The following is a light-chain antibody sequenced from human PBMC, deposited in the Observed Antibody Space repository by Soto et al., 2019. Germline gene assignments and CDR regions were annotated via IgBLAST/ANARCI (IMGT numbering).Light chain of an antibody. Sequence: DIRMTQSPSSLSASVGYTVTITCRASQTISSWLAWYQQKPGKAPKLLIYKASGLESGVPSRFSGSGSGTEFTLTISSLQSEDFAVYYCQQYNSWPPITFGQGTRLEIK. J-gene: IGKJ5*01. CDR1: QTISSW. CDR3: QQYNSWPPIT. CDR2: KAS. V-gene: IGKV1-5*03.